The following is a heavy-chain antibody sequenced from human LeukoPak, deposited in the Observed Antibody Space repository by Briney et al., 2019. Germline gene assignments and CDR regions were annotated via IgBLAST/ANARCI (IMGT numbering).Heavy chain of an antibody. V-gene: IGHV1-2*04. D-gene: IGHD2-2*02. Sequence: ASVKVSCKASGYTFTGYYMHWVRQAPGQGLEWMGWINPSSGGTNYAQKFQGWVTMTRDTSISTAYMELSRLRSDDTAVYYCARGFVVVPAAITTQNWFDPWGQGTLVTVSS. CDR2: INPSSGGT. CDR3: ARGFVVVPAAITTQNWFDP. J-gene: IGHJ5*02. CDR1: GYTFTGYY.